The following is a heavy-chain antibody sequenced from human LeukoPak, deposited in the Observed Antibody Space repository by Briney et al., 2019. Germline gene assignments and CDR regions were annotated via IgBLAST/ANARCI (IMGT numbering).Heavy chain of an antibody. V-gene: IGHV3-30*02. D-gene: IGHD3-22*01. CDR1: GFTFSSYG. J-gene: IGHJ1*01. CDR3: AKDGAAYDSSGYYYQD. Sequence: GGSLRLSCAASGFTFSSYGMHWVRQAPGKGLEGVAFIRYDGSNKYYADSVKGRFTISRDNSKNTLYLQMNSLRAEDTAVYYCAKDGAAYDSSGYYYQDWGQGTLVTVSS. CDR2: IRYDGSNK.